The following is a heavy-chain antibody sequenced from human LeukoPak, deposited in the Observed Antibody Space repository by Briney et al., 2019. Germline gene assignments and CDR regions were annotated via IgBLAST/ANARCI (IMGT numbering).Heavy chain of an antibody. D-gene: IGHD1-26*01. CDR1: GYSISSGYS. CDR3: ARGHSGRGYDAFDI. Sequence: PSETLSLTCTVSGYSISSGYSWGWIRQPPGKGLEWIGNVYHNGNTYYNPSLKSRVTISVDTSKNQFSLKLSSVTAADTAVYYCARGHSGRGYDAFDIWGQGTMVTVSS. V-gene: IGHV4-38-2*02. J-gene: IGHJ3*02. CDR2: VYHNGNT.